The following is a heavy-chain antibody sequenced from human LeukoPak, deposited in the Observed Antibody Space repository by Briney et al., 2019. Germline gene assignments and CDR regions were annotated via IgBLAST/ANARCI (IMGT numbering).Heavy chain of an antibody. D-gene: IGHD1-14*01. CDR1: GFSFSPYW. J-gene: IGHJ4*02. Sequence: GVPLRLSCVGSGFSFSPYWMHWVRQDPVKGLVCVARISSDGSDTKYADSVKGRFTISRDNAKNTLYLQMNSLRAEDTALYYCARDQTELGPTTVDHWGQGTQVTVSS. CDR3: ARDQTELGPTTVDH. CDR2: ISSDGSDT. V-gene: IGHV3-74*03.